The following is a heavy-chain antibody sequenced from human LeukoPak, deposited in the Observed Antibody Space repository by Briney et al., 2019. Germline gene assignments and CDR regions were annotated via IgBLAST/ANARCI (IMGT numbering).Heavy chain of an antibody. D-gene: IGHD3-9*01. CDR2: INHSGST. J-gene: IGHJ3*02. V-gene: IGHV4-34*01. CDR3: ARDSYDILTGEDAFDI. CDR1: GGSFSGYY. Sequence: PSETLSLTCAVYGGSFSGYYWSWIRQPPGKGLEWIGEINHSGSTNCNPSLKSRVTISVDTSKNQFSLKLSSVTAADTAVYYCARDSYDILTGEDAFDIWGQGTMVTVSS.